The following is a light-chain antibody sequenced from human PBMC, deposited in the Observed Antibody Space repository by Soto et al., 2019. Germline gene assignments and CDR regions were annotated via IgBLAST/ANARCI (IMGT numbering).Light chain of an antibody. Sequence: QSALTQSVSVSGSPGQSIIISCIGSSSDIGAYNYVSWYQQHPGKAPKLVIFAVSERPSGISNRFSGSKSGDTASLTISGIRAEDEADYYCSSYTRSTSYVFGSGTKLTVL. J-gene: IGLJ1*01. CDR3: SSYTRSTSYV. CDR1: SSDIGAYNY. V-gene: IGLV2-14*01. CDR2: AVS.